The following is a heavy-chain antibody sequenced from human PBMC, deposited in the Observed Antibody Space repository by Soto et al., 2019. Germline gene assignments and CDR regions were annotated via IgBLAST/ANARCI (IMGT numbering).Heavy chain of an antibody. Sequence: GSLRRSCAVSEFNVMSYWMSWVRQAPGKGLEWVASIKEDGSEIYYLQSVMGRFTISRDSAGNALHLAMNYLSAEDTGVYFCARDIGFDYVNWGQGTLVTAPQ. V-gene: IGHV3-7*01. CDR2: IKEDGSEI. J-gene: IGHJ4*02. CDR3: ARDIGFDYVN. D-gene: IGHD3-16*01. CDR1: EFNVMSYW.